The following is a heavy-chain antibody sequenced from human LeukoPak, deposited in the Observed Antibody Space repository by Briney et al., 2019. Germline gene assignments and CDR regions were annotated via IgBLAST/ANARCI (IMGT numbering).Heavy chain of an antibody. J-gene: IGHJ4*02. D-gene: IGHD4-17*01. CDR3: ARHGYGDYVSLLDY. V-gene: IGHV4-59*08. Sequence: PSETLSLTCTASGGSISSHYLSWIRQPPGKGLEWIGSIYNTESTNYNPYLKSRVTILVGPSKNEFSLKLTSVTAADTAVYYCARHGYGDYVSLLDYWGQGTLVAVSS. CDR2: IYNTEST. CDR1: GGSISSHY.